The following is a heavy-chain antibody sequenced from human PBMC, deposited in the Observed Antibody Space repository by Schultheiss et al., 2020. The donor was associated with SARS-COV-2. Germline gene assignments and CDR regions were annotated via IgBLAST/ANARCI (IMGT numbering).Heavy chain of an antibody. D-gene: IGHD3-16*01. V-gene: IGHV4-59*08. Sequence: SQTLSLTCTVSGVSVSTYCWNWIRQPPGKGLEWIGDIYYSGSTNYNPSLKSRVTMSVDTSKNQFSLKLSSVTAADTAVYYCGRQGGPEQEIDSWGQGTLVTVSS. CDR2: IYYSGST. CDR3: GRQGGPEQEIDS. J-gene: IGHJ4*02. CDR1: GVSVSTYC.